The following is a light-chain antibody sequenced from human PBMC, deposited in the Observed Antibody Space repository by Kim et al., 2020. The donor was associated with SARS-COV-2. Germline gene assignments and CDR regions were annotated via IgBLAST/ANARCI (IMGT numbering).Light chain of an antibody. Sequence: SVSPGQTASITCSGDKLGDKYAFWYQQKPGQSPVLVIYQDNKRPSGIPERFSGSNSANTATLTISGTQAMDEADYYCQAWDRSAAVFGGGTQLTVL. CDR2: QDN. CDR1: KLGDKY. J-gene: IGLJ3*02. V-gene: IGLV3-1*01. CDR3: QAWDRSAAV.